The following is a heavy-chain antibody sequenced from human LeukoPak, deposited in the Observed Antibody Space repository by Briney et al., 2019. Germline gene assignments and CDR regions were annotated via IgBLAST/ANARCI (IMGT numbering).Heavy chain of an antibody. CDR1: GYTFTGYY. V-gene: IGHV1-2*04. CDR3: ATNTYDFWSGYHRH. Sequence: GASVKVSCKASGYTFTGYYMHWVRQAPGQGLEWMGWINPNSGGTNYAQKFQGWVTMTRDTSISTAYMELSRLRSDDTAVYYCATNTYDFWSGYHRHWGQGTLVTVSS. D-gene: IGHD3-3*01. CDR2: INPNSGGT. J-gene: IGHJ4*02.